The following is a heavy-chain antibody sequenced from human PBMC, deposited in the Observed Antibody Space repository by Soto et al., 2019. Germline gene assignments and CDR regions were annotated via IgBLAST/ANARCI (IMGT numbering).Heavy chain of an antibody. V-gene: IGHV3-23*01. D-gene: IGHD3-16*02. J-gene: IGHJ6*02. CDR1: GFTFSSYA. CDR2: ISGSGGST. CDR3: ASGNPATFGGITVYYYYGMDV. Sequence: PGGSLRLSCAASGFTFSSYAMSWVRQAPGKGLEWVSAISGSGGSTYYADSVKGRFTISRDNSKNTLCLQMNSLRSEDTAVYYCASGNPATFGGITVYYYYGMDVWGQGTTVTVSS.